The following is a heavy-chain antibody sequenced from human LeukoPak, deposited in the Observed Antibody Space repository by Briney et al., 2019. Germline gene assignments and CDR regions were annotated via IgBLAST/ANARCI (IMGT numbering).Heavy chain of an antibody. Sequence: GGSLRLSCAASGFTFSDYYMSWVRQAPGKGLEWVSYISSSSSYTKYADSVKGRFTISRDNAKNSLYLQMNSLRAEDTAVYYCARDCSSTSCPTPFDYWGQGTLVTVYS. J-gene: IGHJ4*02. CDR3: ARDCSSTSCPTPFDY. CDR1: GFTFSDYY. CDR2: ISSSSSYT. D-gene: IGHD2-2*01. V-gene: IGHV3-11*05.